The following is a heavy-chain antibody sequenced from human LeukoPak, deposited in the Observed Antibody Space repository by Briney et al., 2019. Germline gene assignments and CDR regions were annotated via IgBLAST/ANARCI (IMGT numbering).Heavy chain of an antibody. Sequence: GGSLRLSCAASGFTFSSYEMNWVRQAPGKGLEWVSSITSSSGYIYYADSVKGRFTISRDNAKNSLYLQMNSLRADDTAVYSCAREVGSNGAFDYWGPGTLVTVSS. CDR3: AREVGSNGAFDY. CDR1: GFTFSSYE. D-gene: IGHD1-26*01. CDR2: ITSSSGYI. V-gene: IGHV3-21*01. J-gene: IGHJ4*02.